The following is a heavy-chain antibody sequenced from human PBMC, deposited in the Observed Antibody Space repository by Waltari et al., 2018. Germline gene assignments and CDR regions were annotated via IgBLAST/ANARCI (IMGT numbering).Heavy chain of an antibody. J-gene: IGHJ4*02. CDR3: ARDFKYCSGGSCYHFDY. CDR1: GGSISSSNW. Sequence: QVQLQESGPGLVKPSGTLSLTCAVSGGSISSSNWWSWVRPPPGKGLEWIGEIYHSGSTNYNPSLKSRVTISVDKSKNQFSLKLSSVTAADTAVYYCARDFKYCSGGSCYHFDYWGQGTLVTVSS. V-gene: IGHV4-4*02. D-gene: IGHD2-15*01. CDR2: IYHSGST.